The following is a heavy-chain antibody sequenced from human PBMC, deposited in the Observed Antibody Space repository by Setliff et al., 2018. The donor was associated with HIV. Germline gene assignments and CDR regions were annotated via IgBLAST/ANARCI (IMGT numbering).Heavy chain of an antibody. V-gene: IGHV3-74*01. CDR2: INGDGSDT. CDR3: ARGQVGYSYFDF. Sequence: PGGSLRLSCVASGFTFSSYWMHWVRQAPGKGLVWVSRINGDGSDTVYADSVKGRFTISRDNAKNTLYLQMNSLRAEDTAVYYCARGQVGYSYFDFWGQGALVTVSS. J-gene: IGHJ4*02. CDR1: GFTFSSYW. D-gene: IGHD1-26*01.